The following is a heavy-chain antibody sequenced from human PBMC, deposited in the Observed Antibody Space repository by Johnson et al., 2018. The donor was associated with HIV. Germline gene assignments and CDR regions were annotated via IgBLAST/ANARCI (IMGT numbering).Heavy chain of an antibody. D-gene: IGHD5-24*01. V-gene: IGHV3-11*04. CDR1: GFIFSDYY. Sequence: QVQLVESGGGLVKPGGSLRLSCVASGFIFSDYYMSWIRQAPGKGLEWVSYISSSGTAKYYADSVKGRFTISRDNAKNSLYLQMNSLRAEDTAVFYCAREMAWEDAFDIWGQGTMVTVSS. J-gene: IGHJ3*02. CDR3: AREMAWEDAFDI. CDR2: ISSSGTAK.